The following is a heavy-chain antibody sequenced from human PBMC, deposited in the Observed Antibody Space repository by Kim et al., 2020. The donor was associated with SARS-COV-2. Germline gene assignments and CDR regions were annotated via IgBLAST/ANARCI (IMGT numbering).Heavy chain of an antibody. CDR2: ISNKANSYAT. V-gene: IGHV3-73*01. CDR1: GFTFSGSA. Sequence: GGSLRLSCAASGFTFSGSAIHWVRQASGKGLEWVGRISNKANSYATAYAASVKGRFTISRDDSKNTAYLQMTSLKTEDTAVYYCTARIAVAGVDAFEIWGQGTMVTVSS. J-gene: IGHJ3*02. D-gene: IGHD6-19*01. CDR3: TARIAVAGVDAFEI.